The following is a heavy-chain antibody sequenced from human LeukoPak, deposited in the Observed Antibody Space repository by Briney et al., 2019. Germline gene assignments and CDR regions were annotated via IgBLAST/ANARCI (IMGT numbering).Heavy chain of an antibody. Sequence: ASVKVSCKASGYTFTGYYIHWVRQAPGQVLEWMGWIDPNNGGTNYAKKFQGRVTMTRDTSISTAYMELSRLRSDDTAVYYCARDHGIVVEGWFDPWGQGTLVTVSS. J-gene: IGHJ5*02. CDR2: IDPNNGGT. CDR3: ARDHGIVVEGWFDP. V-gene: IGHV1-2*02. D-gene: IGHD2-2*01. CDR1: GYTFTGYY.